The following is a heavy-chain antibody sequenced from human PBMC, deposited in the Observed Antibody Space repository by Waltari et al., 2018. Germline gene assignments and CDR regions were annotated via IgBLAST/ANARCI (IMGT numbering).Heavy chain of an antibody. CDR2: MNPNSGTT. CDR1: GSTFPTSD. V-gene: IGHV1-8*03. Sequence: QVQLVQSAADGKQPGATVKASCTASGSTFPTSDINWVRQATGRGLEWMGWMNPNSGTTGYAQKFQGRVTITRNTSISTAYMELSSLRSEDTAVYYCAGGDNWKPHAFDIWGQGTMVTVSS. CDR3: AGGDNWKPHAFDI. D-gene: IGHD1-20*01. J-gene: IGHJ3*02.